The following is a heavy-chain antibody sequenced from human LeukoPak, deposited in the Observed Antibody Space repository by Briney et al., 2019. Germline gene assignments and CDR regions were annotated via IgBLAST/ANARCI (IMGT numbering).Heavy chain of an antibody. J-gene: IGHJ6*03. CDR2: IISNGGST. D-gene: IGHD1-1*01. CDR1: GFTFSHYS. V-gene: IGHV3-64*02. CDR3: ARITRGATIANFYYYHLDV. Sequence: PGGSLRLSCAAYGFTFSHYSMHWVRQAPGKGLEYVSAIISNGGSTHYADSVKGRFTISRDNSKNTLYLQMDSLRAEDMAVYYCARITRGATIANFYYYHLDVWGKGATVTVS.